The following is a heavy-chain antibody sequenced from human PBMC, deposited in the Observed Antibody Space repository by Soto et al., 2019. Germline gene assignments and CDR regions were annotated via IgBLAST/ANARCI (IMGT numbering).Heavy chain of an antibody. CDR2: ISYDGSNK. V-gene: IGHV3-30*18. Sequence: GGALRLSCAASGFTFSSYGMHWVRQAPGKGLEWVAAISYDGSNKYYADSVKGRFTISRDNSKNTLYLQMNSLRAEDTAVYYRAKESHYYDSSGPPWGQGTLVTVSS. J-gene: IGHJ5*02. CDR1: GFTFSSYG. D-gene: IGHD3-22*01. CDR3: AKESHYYDSSGPP.